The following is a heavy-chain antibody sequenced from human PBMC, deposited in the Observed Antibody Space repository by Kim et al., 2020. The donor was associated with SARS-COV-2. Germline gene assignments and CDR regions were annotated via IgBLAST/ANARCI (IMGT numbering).Heavy chain of an antibody. CDR3: ARRGDYYWFDP. CDR2: IYHSGST. D-gene: IGHD4-17*01. Sequence: SETLSLTCAVSGGSISSGGYSWSWIRQPPGKGLEWIGYIYHSGSTYYNPSLKSRVTISVDRSKNQFSLKLSSVTAADTAVYYCARRGDYYWFDPWGQGTLVTVSS. CDR1: GGSISSGGYS. J-gene: IGHJ5*02. V-gene: IGHV4-30-2*01.